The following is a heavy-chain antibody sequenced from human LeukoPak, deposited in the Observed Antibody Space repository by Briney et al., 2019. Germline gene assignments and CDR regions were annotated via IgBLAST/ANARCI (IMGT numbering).Heavy chain of an antibody. CDR2: IYYSGST. Sequence: PSETLSLTCTVSGGSISSYYWSWIRQPPGKGLEWIGYIYYSGSTNYNPSLKSRVTISVDTSKNQFSLKLSSVTAADTAAYYCARLRNGIDYWGQGTLVTVSS. V-gene: IGHV4-59*08. CDR3: ARLRNGIDY. D-gene: IGHD1-1*01. J-gene: IGHJ4*02. CDR1: GGSISSYY.